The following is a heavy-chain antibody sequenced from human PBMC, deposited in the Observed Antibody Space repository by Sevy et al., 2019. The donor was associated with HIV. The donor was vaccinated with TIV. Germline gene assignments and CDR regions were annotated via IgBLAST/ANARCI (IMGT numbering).Heavy chain of an antibody. CDR1: GFTFSSYS. V-gene: IGHV3-21*01. D-gene: IGHD3-3*01. J-gene: IGHJ5*02. CDR2: ISSSSSYI. CDR3: ARVRGRITIFAVVKANWFDP. Sequence: GGSLRLSCAASGFTFSSYSMNWVRQAPGKGLEWVSSISSSSSYIYYADSVKGRFTISRDNAKNSLYLQMNSLRAEDTAVYYCARVRGRITIFAVVKANWFDPWGQGTLVTVSS.